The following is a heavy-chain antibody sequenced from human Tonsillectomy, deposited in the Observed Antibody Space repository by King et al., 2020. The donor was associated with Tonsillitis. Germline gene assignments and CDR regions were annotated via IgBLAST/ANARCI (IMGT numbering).Heavy chain of an antibody. J-gene: IGHJ6*04. CDR2: ISSSGSHI. Sequence: VQLVESGGGLVKPGGSLRVSCAASGFTFSTYSMHWVRQAPGKGLEWVSSISSSGSHIFYADSLKGRFTLSRDNTENSLFLQMDGLRAEDTAVYYCARTYGSGTYSYAVWGKGTTVTVSS. CDR1: GFTFSTYS. CDR3: ARTYGSGTYSYAV. D-gene: IGHD3-10*01. V-gene: IGHV3-21*01.